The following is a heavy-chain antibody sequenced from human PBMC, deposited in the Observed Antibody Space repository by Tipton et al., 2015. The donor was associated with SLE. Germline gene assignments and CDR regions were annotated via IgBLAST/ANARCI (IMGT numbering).Heavy chain of an antibody. CDR1: GGSFSGHY. D-gene: IGHD5-18*01. V-gene: IGHV4-34*01. CDR2: INQSGST. CDR3: ARAYSYGYDYYNYGMDV. Sequence: LRLSCAVYGGSFSGHYWSWIRQPPGKGLEWIGEINQSGSTNYNPSLKSRLIMSVDASKNQFSLNLSSVTAADTAIYYCARAYSYGYDYYNYGMDVWGQGTTVTVSS. J-gene: IGHJ6*02.